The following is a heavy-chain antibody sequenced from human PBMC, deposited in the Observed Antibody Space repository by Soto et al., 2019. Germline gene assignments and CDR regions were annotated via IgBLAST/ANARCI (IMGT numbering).Heavy chain of an antibody. D-gene: IGHD3-10*01. Sequence: EVQLVESGGGLVEPGGSLRLSCATSGFLFTNAWMSWVRQAPGKGLEWVGRGKRKTNGGTTDYAAPVKDRFNISRDDSKNTLYLQMNNLKTEDTAVYYCATCYGSGTDCQEDYLAFWGQGTPVTVSS. J-gene: IGHJ4*02. CDR1: GFLFTNAW. CDR3: ATCYGSGTDCQEDYLAF. CDR2: GKRKTNGGTT. V-gene: IGHV3-15*01.